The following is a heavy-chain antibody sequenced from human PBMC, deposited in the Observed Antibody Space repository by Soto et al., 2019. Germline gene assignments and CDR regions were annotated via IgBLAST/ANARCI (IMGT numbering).Heavy chain of an antibody. J-gene: IGHJ4*02. CDR2: INPNSGGT. Sequence: QVQLVQSGPEVRKPGASVKVSCKASGYTFSDYYIHWVRQAPGQGLEWMGWINPNSGGTMYAPKFQGGVTMTRDTSMTTAYMELSRLRSGDTAVYYCAREPATAKPEGVDFWGQGTLVTVSS. D-gene: IGHD1-1*01. V-gene: IGHV1-2*02. CDR3: AREPATAKPEGVDF. CDR1: GYTFSDYY.